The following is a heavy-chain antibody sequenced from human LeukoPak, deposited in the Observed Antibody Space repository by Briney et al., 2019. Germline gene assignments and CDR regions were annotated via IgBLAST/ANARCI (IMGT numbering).Heavy chain of an antibody. V-gene: IGHV4-4*07. CDR1: GDSINSYY. Sequence: SETLSLTCTVSGDSINSYYWNWIRQPVGKGLEWIGRIYTNGNTNYNPSLKSRVTMSIDMSRNQFSLTLTSLTAADTAVYYCASVKTYGSDAYDMWGQGTMVTVSS. CDR3: ASVKTYGSDAYDM. J-gene: IGHJ3*02. D-gene: IGHD3-10*01. CDR2: IYTNGNT.